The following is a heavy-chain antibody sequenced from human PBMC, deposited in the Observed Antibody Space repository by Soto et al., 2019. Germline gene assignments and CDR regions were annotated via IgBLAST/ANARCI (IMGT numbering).Heavy chain of an antibody. J-gene: IGHJ6*02. D-gene: IGHD3-10*01. Sequence: GEALKISCKGSGYTFSNYWIGWVRQMPGKGLEWMGIIYPGDSDTRYSPSFQGQVTISADKSISTAYLQWSSLKASDTAMYYCAGGGVRGVITRTRYYYGLDVWGQGTTVTVSS. V-gene: IGHV5-51*01. CDR1: GYTFSNYW. CDR3: AGGGVRGVITRTRYYYGLDV. CDR2: IYPGDSDT.